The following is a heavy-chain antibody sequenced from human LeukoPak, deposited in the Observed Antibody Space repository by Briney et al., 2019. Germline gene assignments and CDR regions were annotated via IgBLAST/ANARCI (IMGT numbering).Heavy chain of an antibody. J-gene: IGHJ6*03. V-gene: IGHV1-18*01. CDR3: ARGVTTVTAIYYYYYYYMDV. Sequence: ASVKVSCKASGYTFTSYGISWVRQAPGQGLEWMGWISAYNGNTNYAQKLQGRVTMTTDTSTSTAYMELRSLRSDDTAVYYCARGVTTVTAIYYYYYYYMDVWGKGTTVTVSS. CDR1: GYTFTSYG. D-gene: IGHD4-17*01. CDR2: ISAYNGNT.